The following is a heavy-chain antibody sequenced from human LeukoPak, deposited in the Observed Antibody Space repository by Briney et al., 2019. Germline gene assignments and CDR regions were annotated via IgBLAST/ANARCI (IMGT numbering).Heavy chain of an antibody. D-gene: IGHD2-8*01. CDR3: ARGGGYCTNNVCPPWFDP. J-gene: IGHJ5*02. CDR1: GGSISSGDYY. Sequence: SETLSLTCTVSGGSISSGDYYWSWIRQPPGKGLEWIGEINHSGSTHYSPSLKSRLSISVDPSKNQFSLKLSSVTAANTAVYYCARGGGYCTNNVCPPWFDPWGQGALVTVSS. V-gene: IGHV4-39*07. CDR2: INHSGST.